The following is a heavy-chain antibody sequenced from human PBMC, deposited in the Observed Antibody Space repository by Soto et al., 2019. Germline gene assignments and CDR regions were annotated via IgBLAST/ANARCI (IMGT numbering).Heavy chain of an antibody. CDR1: GGTFSSYA. J-gene: IGHJ5*02. Sequence: QVQLVQSGAEVKKPGSSVKVSCKASGGTFSSYAISWVRQAPGQGLEWMGGIIPIFCTANYAERFQGRVTITADEFTSTAYMELSSLRSADTAVYYCARDRSSGYRHGYGIGFWFGPWGQGTLVSVSS. CDR2: IIPIFCTA. V-gene: IGHV1-69*01. D-gene: IGHD5-18*01. CDR3: ARDRSSGYRHGYGIGFWFGP.